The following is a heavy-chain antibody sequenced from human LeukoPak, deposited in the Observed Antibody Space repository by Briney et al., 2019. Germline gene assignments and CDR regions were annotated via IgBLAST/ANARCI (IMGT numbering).Heavy chain of an antibody. CDR2: ISSSGSTI. CDR1: GFTFSSYE. D-gene: IGHD3-16*01. V-gene: IGHV3-48*03. J-gene: IGHJ6*02. CDR3: ARDGGPSSNAPYYYYGMDV. Sequence: PGGSLRLSCAASGFTFSSYEMNWVRQAPGKGLEWVSYISSSGSTIYYADSVKGRFTISRDNAKNSLYLQMNSLRAEDTAVYYCARDGGPSSNAPYYYYGMDVWGQGTTVTVSS.